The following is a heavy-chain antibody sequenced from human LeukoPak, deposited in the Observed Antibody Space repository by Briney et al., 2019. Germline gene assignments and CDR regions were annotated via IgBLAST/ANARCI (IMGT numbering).Heavy chain of an antibody. V-gene: IGHV3-30*18. J-gene: IGHJ4*02. D-gene: IGHD3-22*01. CDR2: ISYDGSNK. CDR3: AKDTPSTDSRVYLDY. CDR1: GFTFSSYG. Sequence: GGSLRLSCAASGFTFSSYGMHWVRQAPGKGLEWVAVISYDGSNKYYADSVKGRFTISRDNSKNTLYLQMNSLRAEDTAVYYCAKDTPSTDSRVYLDYWAQGTLVPVPS.